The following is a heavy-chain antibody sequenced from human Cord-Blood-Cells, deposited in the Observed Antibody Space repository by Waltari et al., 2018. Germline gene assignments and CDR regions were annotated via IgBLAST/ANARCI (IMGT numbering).Heavy chain of an antibody. D-gene: IGHD3-10*01. CDR2: IIPIFGTA. CDR3: ARGSGGHGSGSYYNRNTAYYYGMDV. V-gene: IGHV1-69*01. Sequence: QVQLVQSGAEVKKPGSSVKVSCKASGGTFSSYAISWVRQAPGQGLEWMGGIIPIFGTANYAQKFQGRVTITADESTSTAYMELSSLRSEDTAVYYCARGSGGHGSGSYYNRNTAYYYGMDVWGQGTTVTVSS. J-gene: IGHJ6*02. CDR1: GGTFSSYA.